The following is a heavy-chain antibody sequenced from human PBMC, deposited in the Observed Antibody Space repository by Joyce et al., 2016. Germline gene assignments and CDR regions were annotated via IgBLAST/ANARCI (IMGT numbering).Heavy chain of an antibody. V-gene: IGHV1-46*01. CDR1: GYSFTTYY. J-gene: IGHJ6*03. Sequence: QVQLVQSGAEVKEPGASVRVSCKASGYSFTTYYMHWVRQAPGQGLEWMGRIKPSDGSTTYAQNFQGRVTMTRDTSTSTVYMELSSLRSEDTAMYYCAKAAYRWNNGNYYYYMDVWGKGTTVTVSS. CDR3: AKAAYRWNNGNYYYYMDV. D-gene: IGHD1/OR15-1a*01. CDR2: IKPSDGST.